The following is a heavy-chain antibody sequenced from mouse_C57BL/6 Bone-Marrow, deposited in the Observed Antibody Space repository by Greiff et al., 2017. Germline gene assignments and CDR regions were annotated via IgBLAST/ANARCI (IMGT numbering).Heavy chain of an antibody. Sequence: VKLQESGPELVKPGASVKISCKASGFAFSSSWMNWVKQKPGKGLEWIGRIYPGDGDTNYNGKFKGKAIWTADKSSSTAYMQLSSLTYEDSAVYFCARWRSYYFDYWDQGTTLTVTS. CDR3: ARWRSYYFDY. CDR2: IYPGDGDT. J-gene: IGHJ2*01. CDR1: GFAFSSSW. V-gene: IGHV1-82*01.